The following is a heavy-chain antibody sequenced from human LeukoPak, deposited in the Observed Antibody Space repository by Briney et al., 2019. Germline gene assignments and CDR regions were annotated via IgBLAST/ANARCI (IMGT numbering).Heavy chain of an antibody. V-gene: IGHV3-30*02. J-gene: IGHJ4*02. CDR2: IWYDGSNR. CDR1: GFTFSSYG. D-gene: IGHD2-2*01. Sequence: GGSLRLSCAASGFTFSSYGMHWVRQAPGKGLEWVAVIWYDGSNRYYADSVKGRFTISRDNSKNTLYLQMNSLRAEDTAVYYCAKDVGYQLLPGYWGQGTLVTVSS. CDR3: AKDVGYQLLPGY.